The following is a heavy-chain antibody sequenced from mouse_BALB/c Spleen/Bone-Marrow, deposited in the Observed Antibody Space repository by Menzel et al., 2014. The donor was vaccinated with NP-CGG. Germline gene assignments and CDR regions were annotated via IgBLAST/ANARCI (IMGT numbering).Heavy chain of an antibody. V-gene: IGHV1-14*01. CDR1: GYTFTSYV. CDR2: INPYNDGT. J-gene: IGHJ3*01. CDR3: ARDGYYDWFPY. Sequence: VQLQQPGPELVKPGASVKMSCKASGYTFTSYVMHWVKQKPGQGLEWIGHINPYNDGTKYNENFKGKATLTSDKSSSTAYMELSSLTSEDSAVYYCARDGYYDWFPYWGQGTLVTVSA. D-gene: IGHD1-1*01.